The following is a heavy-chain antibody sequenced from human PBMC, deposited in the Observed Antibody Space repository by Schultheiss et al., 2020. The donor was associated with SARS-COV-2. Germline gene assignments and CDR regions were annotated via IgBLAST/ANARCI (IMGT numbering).Heavy chain of an antibody. J-gene: IGHJ4*02. Sequence: GGSLRLSCAASGFTFSSHAMDWVRQAPGKGLEWVAVISYDGSNKYYADSVKGRFTVSRDDSKNTLYVQMNSLRPEDTAVYYCARESIGITDEFDYWGQGTLVTVSS. CDR2: ISYDGSNK. CDR1: GFTFSSHA. CDR3: ARESIGITDEFDY. D-gene: IGHD3-16*01. V-gene: IGHV3-30*01.